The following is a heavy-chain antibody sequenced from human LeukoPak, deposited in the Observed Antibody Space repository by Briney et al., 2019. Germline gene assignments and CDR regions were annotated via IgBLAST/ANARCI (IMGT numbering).Heavy chain of an antibody. J-gene: IGHJ4*02. CDR3: ARGLPATLLDY. D-gene: IGHD2-2*01. CDR1: GFTFSDYY. CDR2: ISSSDSTI. V-gene: IGHV3-11*01. Sequence: TGGSLRLSCAASGFTFSDYYMSWIRQAPGKGLEWVSYISSSDSTIYYADSVKGRFTISRDNAKNSLYLQMNSLRAEDTAIYYCARGLPATLLDYWGQGTLDTVSS.